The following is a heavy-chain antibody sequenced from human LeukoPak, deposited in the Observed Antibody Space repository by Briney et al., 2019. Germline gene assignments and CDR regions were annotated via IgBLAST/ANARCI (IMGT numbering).Heavy chain of an antibody. V-gene: IGHV3-43D*03. Sequence: GGSLRLSCAASGFTFDDYAMHWVRQAPGKGLEWVSLISWDGGSTYYADSVRGRFTISRDNSKNSLYLQMNSLRAEDTALYYCAKDRLSYYYGSGSYPTATGFDYWGQGALVTVSS. D-gene: IGHD3-10*01. J-gene: IGHJ4*02. CDR2: ISWDGGST. CDR1: GFTFDDYA. CDR3: AKDRLSYYYGSGSYPTATGFDY.